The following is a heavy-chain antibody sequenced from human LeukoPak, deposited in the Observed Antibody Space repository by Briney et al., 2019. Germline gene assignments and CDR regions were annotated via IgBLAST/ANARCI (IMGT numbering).Heavy chain of an antibody. J-gene: IGHJ3*02. CDR2: IIPIFGTA. CDR3: ARLREGKTLSAFDT. D-gene: IGHD5-24*01. V-gene: IGHV1-69*05. Sequence: SVKVSCKASGCTFSSYAISWVRQAPGQGLEWMGGIIPIFGTANYAQKFQGRVTITTDESTSTAYMELSSLRSEDTAVYYCARLREGKTLSAFDTWGQGTMVTVSP. CDR1: GCTFSSYA.